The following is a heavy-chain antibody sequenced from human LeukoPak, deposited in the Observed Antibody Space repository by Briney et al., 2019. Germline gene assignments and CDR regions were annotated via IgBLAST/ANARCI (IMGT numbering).Heavy chain of an antibody. CDR1: GYTLTELS. CDR3: ATTTHSGSYATLGYYYYMDV. D-gene: IGHD1-26*01. V-gene: IGHV1-24*01. Sequence: GASVKVSCKVSGYTLTELSMHWVRQAPGKGLEWMGGFDPEDGETIYAQKFQGRATMTEDTSTDTAYMELSSLRSEDTAVYYCATTTHSGSYATLGYYYYMDVWGKGTTVTVSS. CDR2: FDPEDGET. J-gene: IGHJ6*03.